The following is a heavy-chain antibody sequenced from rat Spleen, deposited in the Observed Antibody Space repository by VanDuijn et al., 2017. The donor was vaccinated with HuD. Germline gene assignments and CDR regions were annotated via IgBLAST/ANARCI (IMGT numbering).Heavy chain of an antibody. CDR1: GFTFNNYW. J-gene: IGHJ2*01. D-gene: IGHD1-11*01. CDR2: ITTPGGST. CDR3: TTANSGGYSELYYFDY. V-gene: IGHV5-31*01. Sequence: EVQLVESGGGLVQPGRSLKLSCVASGFTFNNYWMSWIRQAPGKGLEWVASITTPGGSTYYRDSVKGRFTISRDNAKSTLYLQMDSLRSEDTATYYCTTANSGGYSELYYFDYWGQGVMVTVSS.